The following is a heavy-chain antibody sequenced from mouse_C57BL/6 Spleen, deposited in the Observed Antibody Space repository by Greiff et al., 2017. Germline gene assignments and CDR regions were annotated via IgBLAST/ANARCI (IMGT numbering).Heavy chain of an antibody. CDR3: ARENSSGYFYAMDY. CDR2: IHPNSGST. Sequence: VQLQQPGAELVKPGASVKLSCKASGYTFTSYWMHWVKQRPGQGLEWIGMIHPNSGSTNYNEKFKSKATLTVDKSSSTAYMQLSSLTSEDSAVYYCARENSSGYFYAMDYWGQGTSVTVSS. V-gene: IGHV1-64*01. D-gene: IGHD3-2*02. CDR1: GYTFTSYW. J-gene: IGHJ4*01.